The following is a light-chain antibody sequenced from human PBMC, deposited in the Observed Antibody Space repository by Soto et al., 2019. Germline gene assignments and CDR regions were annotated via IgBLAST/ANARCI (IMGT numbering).Light chain of an antibody. V-gene: IGLV2-23*01. Sequence: QSALTQPASVSGSPGQSITISCTGTSSDVGSYNLVSWYQQHPGKAPKLMIYEGNERPSGVSHRFSGSKSGNTASLTISGLQAEDEADYYCCSYAGSSTGVFGGGTKVTVL. CDR1: SSDVGSYNL. J-gene: IGLJ3*02. CDR3: CSYAGSSTGV. CDR2: EGN.